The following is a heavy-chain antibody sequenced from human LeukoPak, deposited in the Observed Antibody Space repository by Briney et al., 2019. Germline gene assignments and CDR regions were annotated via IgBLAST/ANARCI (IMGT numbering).Heavy chain of an antibody. CDR1: GGSISSYY. D-gene: IGHD6-13*01. V-gene: IGHV4-59*01. Sequence: PSETLSLTCTVSGGSISSYYWSWIRQPPGKGLEWIGYIYYSGSTNYNPSLKSRVTMSVDTSKNQFSLKLSSVTAADTAVYYCARGSSSWYPHFDYWGQGTLVTVSS. J-gene: IGHJ4*02. CDR2: IYYSGST. CDR3: ARGSSSWYPHFDY.